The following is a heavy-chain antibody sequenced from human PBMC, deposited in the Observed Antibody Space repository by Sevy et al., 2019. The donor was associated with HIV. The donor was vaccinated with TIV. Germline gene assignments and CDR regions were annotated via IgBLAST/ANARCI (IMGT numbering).Heavy chain of an antibody. V-gene: IGHV3-30*04. CDR2: ISYDGSNK. CDR3: ARGGDFNDRSAKRDFDY. J-gene: IGHJ4*02. CDR1: GFVFSSYA. D-gene: IGHD3-22*01. Sequence: GGSLRLSCAASGFVFSSYAMHWVRQAPGKGLEWVAVISYDGSNKDYADSVKGRFTISRDNSNSALYLQMNSLRAEDTAVYHCARGGDFNDRSAKRDFDYWGQGTLVTVSS.